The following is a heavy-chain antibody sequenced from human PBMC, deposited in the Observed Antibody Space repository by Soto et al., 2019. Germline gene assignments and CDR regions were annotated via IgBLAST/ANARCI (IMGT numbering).Heavy chain of an antibody. D-gene: IGHD2-15*01. Sequence: DVQLLESGGGLVQPEGSLRLSCGASGFTFSSYAMGWVRQGPGKGLEWVAVVSIGGSTHYADSVRGRFTISRDNSKNTLSLQMSNLTAEDTAVYCCAKRRGAGGHFDYWGQGALVTVSS. J-gene: IGHJ4*02. CDR2: VSIGGST. CDR1: GFTFSSYA. V-gene: IGHV3-23*01. CDR3: AKRRGAGGHFDY.